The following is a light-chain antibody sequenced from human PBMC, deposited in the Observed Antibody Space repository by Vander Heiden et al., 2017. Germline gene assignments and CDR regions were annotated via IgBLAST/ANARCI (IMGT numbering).Light chain of an antibody. CDR1: SSNIGTNT. CDR3: AAWDDSLNGLV. J-gene: IGLJ2*01. Sequence: QSVLTQPHSVSEAPRQRVTISCSGSSSNIGTNTVNWYQQLPGKAPKLLIYYDDLLPSGVSDRFSASKSGTSASLAISGLQSEDEADYYCAAWDDSLNGLVLGGGTKLSVL. V-gene: IGLV1-36*01. CDR2: YDD.